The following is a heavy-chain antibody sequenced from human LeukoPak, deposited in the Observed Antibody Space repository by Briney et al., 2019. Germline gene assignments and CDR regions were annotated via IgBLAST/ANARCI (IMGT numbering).Heavy chain of an antibody. J-gene: IGHJ6*03. CDR3: ARGYCSSTSCYALYYTDV. CDR2: TYYRAKWYN. V-gene: IGHV6-1*01. CDR1: GDSLSSNSAA. D-gene: IGHD2-2*01. Sequence: SQTLSLTCAISGDSLSSNSAAWNWIRQSPSRGLEWLGRTYYRAKWYNDYAVSVKSRITINPDTSKNQFSLQLNSVTPEDTAVYYCARGYCSSTSCYALYYTDVWGKGTTVTVSS.